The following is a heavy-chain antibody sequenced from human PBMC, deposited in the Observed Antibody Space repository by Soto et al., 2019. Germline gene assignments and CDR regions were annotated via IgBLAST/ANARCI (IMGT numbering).Heavy chain of an antibody. CDR2: IYYSGST. D-gene: IGHD6-25*01. CDR3: ARGVEGRLASFDC. V-gene: IGHV4-31*03. Sequence: QVQLQESGPGLVKPSLTLCLTCTGSGDSITTDGYSWIWIRQHPGKGLEYIGYIYYSGSTHYRPSLKSRVTILMDTSKNQFSLKMRSVTAADTAVYYCARGVEGRLASFDCWGQGTLVSVSS. J-gene: IGHJ4*02. CDR1: GDSITTDGYS.